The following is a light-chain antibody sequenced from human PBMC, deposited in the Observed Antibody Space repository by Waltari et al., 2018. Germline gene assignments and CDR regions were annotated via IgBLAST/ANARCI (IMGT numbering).Light chain of an antibody. J-gene: IGLJ3*02. V-gene: IGLV2-11*01. CDR3: CSYAGSITFWV. CDR2: DVT. CDR1: SSDVGGYNY. Sequence: QSALTQPRSVSGSPGQSVTISCTGTSSDVGGYNYVSWYQHHPGKAPKLIIYDVTKRPSGVPERFSASKSDNTASLTISGLQAEDEADYYCCSYAGSITFWVFGGGTKLTVL.